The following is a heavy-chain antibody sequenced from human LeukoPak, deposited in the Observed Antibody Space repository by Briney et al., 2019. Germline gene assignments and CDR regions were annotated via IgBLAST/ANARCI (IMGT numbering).Heavy chain of an antibody. CDR3: ARDPPGDY. Sequence: PGGSLRLSCAASGFTFSSYAMSWVRQAPGKGLEWVSVIYSGGSTYYADSVKGRFTISRDNSKNTLYLQMNSLRAEDTAVYYCARDPPGDYWGQGTLVTVSS. CDR2: IYSGGST. V-gene: IGHV3-53*01. CDR1: GFTFSSYA. J-gene: IGHJ4*02.